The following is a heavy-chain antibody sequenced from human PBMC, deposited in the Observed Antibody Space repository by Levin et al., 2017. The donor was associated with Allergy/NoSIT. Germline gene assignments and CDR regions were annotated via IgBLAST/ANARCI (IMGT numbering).Heavy chain of an antibody. D-gene: IGHD4-17*01. Sequence: SGPTLVKPTQTLTLTCTFSGFSVTTGDMYIHWIRLPPRKALEWLARIDWDDDVYYNRSLMTRLTISKDTSKNQVVLTMTNVDPVDTATYYCARSVSTATKLDYWGPGILVTVSS. J-gene: IGHJ4*02. CDR3: ARSVSTATKLDY. CDR2: IDWDDDV. CDR1: GFSVTTGDMY. V-gene: IGHV2-70*11.